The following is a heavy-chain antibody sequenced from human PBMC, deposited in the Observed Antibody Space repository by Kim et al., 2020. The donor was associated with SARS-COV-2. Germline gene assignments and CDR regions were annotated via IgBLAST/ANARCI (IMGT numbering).Heavy chain of an antibody. D-gene: IGHD2-2*01. V-gene: IGHV1-18*04. CDR2: ISAYNGNT. Sequence: ASVKVSCKASGYTFTSYGISWVRQAPGQGLEWMGWISAYNGNTNYAQKLQGRVTMTTDTSTSTAYMELRSLRSDDTAVYYCAMGIGYCSSTSCYLELQSTFDYWGQGTLVTVSS. CDR1: GYTFTSYG. CDR3: AMGIGYCSSTSCYLELQSTFDY. J-gene: IGHJ4*02.